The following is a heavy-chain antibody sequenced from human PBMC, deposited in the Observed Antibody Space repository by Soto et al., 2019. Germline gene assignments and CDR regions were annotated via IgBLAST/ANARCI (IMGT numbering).Heavy chain of an antibody. CDR2: ISANGQGI. J-gene: IGHJ4*02. CDR1: GFTFTYYA. D-gene: IGHD2-2*01. Sequence: EVQLLESGGGLVQPGGSLRLSCTASGFTFTYYAFSWVRQAPGKGLEWVSAISANGQGIYYADSVRGRFTISRDNSKNTVFLHMDSLRAEYTAVYSCAKDRDYPRDQFHYWGQGTLVTVSS. CDR3: AKDRDYPRDQFHY. V-gene: IGHV3-23*01.